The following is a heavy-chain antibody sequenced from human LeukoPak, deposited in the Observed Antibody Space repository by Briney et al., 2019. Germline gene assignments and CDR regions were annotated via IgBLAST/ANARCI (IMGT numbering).Heavy chain of an antibody. CDR1: GYSISSGDY. D-gene: IGHD3-10*01. CDR3: ARDDSGSFDY. CDR2: IYHSGST. Sequence: SDPQSLTCDVSGYSISSGDYWGWIRQTPGKGLEWIGSIYHSGSTYYKPSLKSRVTISVDTSKNQFSLKLSSVTAADTALYYCARDDSGSFDYWGQGTLVIVSS. V-gene: IGHV4-38-2*02. J-gene: IGHJ4*02.